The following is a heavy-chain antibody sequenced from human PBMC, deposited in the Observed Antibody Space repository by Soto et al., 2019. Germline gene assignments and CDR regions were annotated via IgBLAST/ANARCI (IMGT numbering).Heavy chain of an antibody. CDR2: INPSGGST. CDR3: ARVLHDIVVVPAAILGGMDV. V-gene: IGHV1-46*01. Sequence: QVQLVQSGAEVKKPGASVKVSCKASGYTFTSYYMHWVRQAPGQGLEWMGIINPSGGSTSYAQKFQGRVTMTRDTSTSTVYMELSSLRSEDTAVYYCARVLHDIVVVPAAILGGMDVWGQGTTVTVSS. CDR1: GYTFTSYY. J-gene: IGHJ6*02. D-gene: IGHD2-2*01.